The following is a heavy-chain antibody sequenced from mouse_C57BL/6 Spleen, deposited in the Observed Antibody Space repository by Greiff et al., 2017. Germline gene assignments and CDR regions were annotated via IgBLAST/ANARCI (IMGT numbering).Heavy chain of an antibody. CDR1: GFNIKDDY. J-gene: IGHJ2*01. Sequence: EVKLQQSGAELVRPGASVKLSCTASGFNIKDDYMHWVKQRPEQGLEWIGWIDPENGDTEYASKFQGKATITADTSSNTAYLQLSSLTSEDTAVYYCTTSARGYWGQGTTLTVSS. CDR3: TTSARGY. V-gene: IGHV14-4*01. CDR2: IDPENGDT.